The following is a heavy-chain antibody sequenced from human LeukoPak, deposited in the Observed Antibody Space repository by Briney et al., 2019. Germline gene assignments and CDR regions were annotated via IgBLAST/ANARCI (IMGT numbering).Heavy chain of an antibody. CDR2: ISYSGST. CDR1: GGSISSYY. J-gene: IGHJ4*02. V-gene: IGHV4-59*12. Sequence: KPSETLSLTCTISGGSISSYYWSWIRQPPGKGLEWIGYISYSGSTNYNPSLKSRVTISVDTSRNQFSLKLSSVTAADTAVYYCARDPQGSSGWYIGDYWGQGTLVTVSS. CDR3: ARDPQGSSGWYIGDY. D-gene: IGHD6-19*01.